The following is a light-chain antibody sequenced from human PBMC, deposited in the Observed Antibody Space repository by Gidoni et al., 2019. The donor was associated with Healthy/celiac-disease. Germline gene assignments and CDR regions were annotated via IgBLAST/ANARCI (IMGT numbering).Light chain of an antibody. CDR2: GAS. CDR1: QSVSSSY. J-gene: IGKJ2*03. V-gene: IGKV3-20*01. Sequence: EIVLTQSPGTLSLSPGERATLSCRASQSVSSSYLAWYQQKPGRAPRLLIYGASSRATGIPDRFSGSGSGTDFTLTISRLEPEDFAVYYCQQYGSSPLLYSFXQXTKLEIK. CDR3: QQYGSSPLLYS.